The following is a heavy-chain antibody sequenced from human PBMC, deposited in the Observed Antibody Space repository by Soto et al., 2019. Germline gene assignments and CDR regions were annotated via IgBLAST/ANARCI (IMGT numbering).Heavy chain of an antibody. Sequence: LGESLKISCKGSGYSFTSYWIGWVRQMPGKGLEWMGIIYPGDSDTRYSPSFQGQVTISADKSISTAYLQWSSLKASDTAMYYCARGGYYYDSSGYYPHAFDIWGQGTMVTVSS. CDR2: IYPGDSDT. D-gene: IGHD3-22*01. CDR1: GYSFTSYW. V-gene: IGHV5-51*01. CDR3: ARGGYYYDSSGYYPHAFDI. J-gene: IGHJ3*02.